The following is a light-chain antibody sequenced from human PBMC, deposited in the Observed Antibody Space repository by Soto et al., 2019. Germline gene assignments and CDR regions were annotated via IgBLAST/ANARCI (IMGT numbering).Light chain of an antibody. CDR3: QQGYT. CDR2: GSS. V-gene: IGKV3-15*01. CDR1: QSLSSN. J-gene: IGKJ2*01. Sequence: EIVMTQSPATLSVSPGERATLSCRASQSLSSNLAWYQQKPGHAPRLLIYGSSTRATGIPARFSGSGSGTEFTLAISSLQSEDFAVYYCQQGYTFGQGTKLEIK.